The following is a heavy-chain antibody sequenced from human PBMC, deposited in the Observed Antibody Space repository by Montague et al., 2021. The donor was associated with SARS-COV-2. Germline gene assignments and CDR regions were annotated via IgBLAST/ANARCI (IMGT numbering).Heavy chain of an antibody. CDR2: IKPDGGEK. CDR3: ARDSRRVGATGGMDV. Sequence: SLSLSWSASGFTFSIYWMSWVRQTPGKGLEWVANIKPDGGEKHYVDSVKGRFTISRDNAKNSLNLQMDSLRAEDTALYYCARDSRRVGATGGMDVWGQGTTVIVSS. CDR1: GFTFSIYW. D-gene: IGHD1-26*01. V-gene: IGHV3-7*03. J-gene: IGHJ6*02.